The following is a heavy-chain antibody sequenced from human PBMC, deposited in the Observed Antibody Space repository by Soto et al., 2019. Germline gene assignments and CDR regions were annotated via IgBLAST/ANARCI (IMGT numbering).Heavy chain of an antibody. CDR1: GCNFGDYY. J-gene: IGHJ6*03. Sequence: GGPHRVSSTASGCNFGDYYMSWIRQAPGKGLEWVSYISSSGSTIYYADSVKGRFTISRDNAKNSLYLQMNSLRAEDTAVYYCARVWGYCSGGSCFPYYYMDVWGKGTTVTVTS. CDR2: ISSSGSTI. D-gene: IGHD2-15*01. CDR3: ARVWGYCSGGSCFPYYYMDV. V-gene: IGHV3-11*01.